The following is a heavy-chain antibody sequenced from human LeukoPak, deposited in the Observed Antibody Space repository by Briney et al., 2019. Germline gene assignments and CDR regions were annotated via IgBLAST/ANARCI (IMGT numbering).Heavy chain of an antibody. CDR3: ARRDYGGNLPYAFDI. Sequence: SGTLSLTCIVSGGSISGYNWGWIRQPPGKGLEWIGYISYSGTTNYNPSLKSRVTMSVDTSKNQFSLRLSSVTAADTAVYYCARRDYGGNLPYAFDIWGQGTSVTVSS. CDR2: ISYSGTT. CDR1: GGSISGYN. D-gene: IGHD4-23*01. V-gene: IGHV4-59*08. J-gene: IGHJ3*02.